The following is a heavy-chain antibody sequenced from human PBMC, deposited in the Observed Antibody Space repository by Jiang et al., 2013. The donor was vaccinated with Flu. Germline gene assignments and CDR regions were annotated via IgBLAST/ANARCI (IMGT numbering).Heavy chain of an antibody. J-gene: IGHJ3*02. Sequence: GAEVKKPGSSVKVSCKASGGTFSSYAISWVRQAPGQGLEWMGGIIPIFGTANYAQKFQGRVTITADKSTSTAYMELSSLRSEDTAVYYCARGASDYGDYVWSADAFDIWGQGTMVTVSS. D-gene: IGHD4-17*01. CDR2: IIPIFGTA. CDR3: ARGASDYGDYVWSADAFDI. V-gene: IGHV1-69*06. CDR1: GGTFSSYA.